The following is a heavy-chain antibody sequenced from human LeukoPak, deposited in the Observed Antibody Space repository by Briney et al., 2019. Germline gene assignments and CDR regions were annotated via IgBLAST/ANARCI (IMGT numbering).Heavy chain of an antibody. V-gene: IGHV4-4*02. CDR1: GGSISSSNW. D-gene: IGHD3-10*01. Sequence: SGTLSLTCAVSGGSISSSNWWSWVRQPPGKGLEWIGEINHSGSTNYNPSLKSRVTMSVDTSKNQFSLKLSSVTAADTAVYYCARRITMVRGFDPWGQGTLVTVSS. CDR3: ARRITMVRGFDP. J-gene: IGHJ5*02. CDR2: INHSGST.